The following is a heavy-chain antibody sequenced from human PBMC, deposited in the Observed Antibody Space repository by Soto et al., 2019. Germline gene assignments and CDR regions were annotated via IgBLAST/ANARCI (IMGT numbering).Heavy chain of an antibody. J-gene: IGHJ6*02. V-gene: IGHV1-18*01. D-gene: IGHD3-3*01. CDR2: ISAYNGNT. CDR3: ARLPFKYDFWSGYPGYGMDV. CDR1: GYTFTSYG. Sequence: ASVKVSCKASGYTFTSYGISWVRQAPGQGLEWMGWISAYNGNTNYAQKLQGRVTMTTDTSTSTAYMELRNLRSDDTAVYYCARLPFKYDFWSGYPGYGMDVWGQGTTVTVSS.